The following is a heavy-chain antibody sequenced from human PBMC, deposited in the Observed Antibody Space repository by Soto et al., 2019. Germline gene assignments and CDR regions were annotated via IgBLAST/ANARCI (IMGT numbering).Heavy chain of an antibody. D-gene: IGHD6-19*01. CDR2: IGHDGGT. CDR1: GNSVINTHW. CDR3: VRHSGRTFGD. J-gene: IGHJ4*02. Sequence: SDTLSLTCVVSGNSVINTHWWRWVRLPPGKGLEWMGEIGHDGGTKYSPSLNSRVTISLDKSNNHFSLRLFSVTAADTALYYCVRHSGRTFGDWGQGTLVTVS. V-gene: IGHV4-4*02.